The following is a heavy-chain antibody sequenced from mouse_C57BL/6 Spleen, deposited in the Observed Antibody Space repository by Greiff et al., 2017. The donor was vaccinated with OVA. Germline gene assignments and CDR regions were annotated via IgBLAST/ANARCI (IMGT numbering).Heavy chain of an antibody. CDR1: GYAFSSYW. CDR3: ARSGYYGYDEDSY. V-gene: IGHV1-80*01. CDR2: IYPGDGDT. D-gene: IGHD2-2*01. J-gene: IGHJ3*01. Sequence: QVQLQQSGAELVKPGASVKISCKASGYAFSSYWMNWVKQRPGKGLEWIGQIYPGDGDTNYNGKFKGKATLTADKSSSTAYMQLSSLTSEDSAVYFCARSGYYGYDEDSYWGQGTLVTVSA.